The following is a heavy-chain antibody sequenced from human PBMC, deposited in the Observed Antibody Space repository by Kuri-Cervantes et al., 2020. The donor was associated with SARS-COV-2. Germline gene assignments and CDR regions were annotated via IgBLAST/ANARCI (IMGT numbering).Heavy chain of an antibody. CDR3: ARGSYCF. J-gene: IGHJ4*02. CDR1: GFTFSSYG. Sequence: GESLKISCAASGFTFSSYGMHWVRQAPGKGLEWVAIIRYDGSNKYYADSVKGRFTITRDNVKNTLYLQMNSLRAEDTAVYYCARGSYCFWGQGTLVTVSS. CDR2: IRYDGSNK. D-gene: IGHD3-16*02. V-gene: IGHV3-30*02.